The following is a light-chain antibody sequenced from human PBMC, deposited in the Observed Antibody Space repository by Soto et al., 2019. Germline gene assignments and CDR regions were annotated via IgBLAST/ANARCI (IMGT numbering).Light chain of an antibody. J-gene: IGLJ1*01. Sequence: QSVLTQPPSVSGAPGQRVTISCTGSSSNIGAGYDVHWYQQLPGTAPKLLIYGNSNRPSGVPDRFSGSKSGTSASLAITGLQAEDEADYYCQSYDSSPSALCVFGTGTKLTVL. CDR1: SSNIGAGYD. CDR3: QSYDSSPSALCV. CDR2: GNS. V-gene: IGLV1-40*01.